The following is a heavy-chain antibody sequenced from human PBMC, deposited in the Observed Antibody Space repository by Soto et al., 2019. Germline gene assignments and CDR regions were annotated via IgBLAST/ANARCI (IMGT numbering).Heavy chain of an antibody. J-gene: IGHJ6*02. CDR3: ARAPGYGCSGGSCYSFPIRYYYGMDV. V-gene: IGHV1-69*13. CDR2: IIPIFGTA. CDR1: GGAFSSYA. D-gene: IGHD2-15*01. Sequence: ASVKVSCKASGGAFSSYAISWVRQAPGQGLEWMGGIIPIFGTANYAQKFQGRVTITADESTSTAYMELSSLRSEDTAVYYCARAPGYGCSGGSCYSFPIRYYYGMDVWGQGTTVTVSS.